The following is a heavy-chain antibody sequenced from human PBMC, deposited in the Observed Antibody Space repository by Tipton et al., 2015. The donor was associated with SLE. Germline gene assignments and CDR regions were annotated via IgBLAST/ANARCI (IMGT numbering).Heavy chain of an antibody. V-gene: IGHV4-59*01. CDR3: ARERYCSGASCYAPDY. CDR2: IYYSGST. Sequence: TLSLTCTVSGGSINNYYWSWIRQPPGKGLEWIGYIYYSGSTNYNPSLKSRVTISVDTSKNQFSLKLKSVTAADSAVYYCARERYCSGASCYAPDYWGQGTLVTVSS. J-gene: IGHJ4*02. CDR1: GGSINNYY. D-gene: IGHD2-2*01.